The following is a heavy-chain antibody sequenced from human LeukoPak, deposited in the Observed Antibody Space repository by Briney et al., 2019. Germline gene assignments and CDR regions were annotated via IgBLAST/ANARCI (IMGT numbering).Heavy chain of an antibody. CDR2: IYYSGST. V-gene: IGHV4-39*01. CDR1: GGSISSSSYY. Sequence: PSETLSLTCTVSGGSISSSSYYWGWIRQPPGTGLEWIGSIYYSGSTYYNPSLKSRVTMSVDTSKDQFSLKLSPVTAADTAVYYCARPISFWSGHFDYWGQGTLVTVSS. J-gene: IGHJ4*02. CDR3: ARPISFWSGHFDY. D-gene: IGHD3-3*01.